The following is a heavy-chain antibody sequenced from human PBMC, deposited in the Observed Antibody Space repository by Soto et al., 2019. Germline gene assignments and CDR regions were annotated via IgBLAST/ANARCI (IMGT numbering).Heavy chain of an antibody. Sequence: QVQLVQSGAEVKKPGASVKVSCKASGYTFTSYGISWVRQAPGQGLEWMGWISAYNGNTDYAQKLQGRVTMTTDTSTSTAYMVLRSLRSDDTAVYYCARDWTYSDSSGYYSDAFDIWGQGTMVTVSS. J-gene: IGHJ3*02. CDR2: ISAYNGNT. CDR1: GYTFTSYG. D-gene: IGHD3-22*01. V-gene: IGHV1-18*01. CDR3: ARDWTYSDSSGYYSDAFDI.